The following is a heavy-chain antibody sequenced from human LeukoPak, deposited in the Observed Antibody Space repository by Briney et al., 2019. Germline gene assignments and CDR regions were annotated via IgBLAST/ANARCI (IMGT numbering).Heavy chain of an antibody. CDR2: IWYDGSNK. J-gene: IGHJ6*02. Sequence: GSLRLSCAASGFTLSSYGMHWVRQAPGKGLEWVAVIWYDGSNKYYADSVKGRFTISRDNSKNTLYLQMNSLRAEDTAVYYCARDLYSSSWYGGYYYYYGMDVWGQGTTVTVSS. D-gene: IGHD6-13*01. V-gene: IGHV3-33*01. CDR3: ARDLYSSSWYGGYYYYYGMDV. CDR1: GFTLSSYG.